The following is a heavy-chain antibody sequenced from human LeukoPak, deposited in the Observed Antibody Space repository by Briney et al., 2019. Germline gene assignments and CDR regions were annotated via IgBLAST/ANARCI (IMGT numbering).Heavy chain of an antibody. CDR1: GGSISSSSYY. Sequence: KASETLSLTCTVSGGSISSSSYYWGWIRQPPGKGLEWIGSIYYSGSTYYNPSLKSRVTISVDTSKNQFSLKLSSVTAADTAVYYCARLTPRYYGSGSNLDYWGQGTLVTVSS. J-gene: IGHJ4*02. CDR3: ARLTPRYYGSGSNLDY. D-gene: IGHD3-10*01. V-gene: IGHV4-39*01. CDR2: IYYSGST.